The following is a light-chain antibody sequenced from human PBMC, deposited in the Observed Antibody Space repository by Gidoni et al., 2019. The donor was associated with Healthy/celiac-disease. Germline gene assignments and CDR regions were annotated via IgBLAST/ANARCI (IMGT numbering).Light chain of an antibody. CDR2: AAS. CDR3: QQYYSYPPLYT. V-gene: IGKV1-8*01. J-gene: IGKJ2*01. CDR1: QGISSY. Sequence: AIRITQSPSSLSASTGERVTITCRASQGISSYLAWYQQNPGKAPKLLIYAASTLQSGVPSRFSGSGSGTDFTLTISCLQSEDFATYYCQQYYSYPPLYTFGQGTKLEIK.